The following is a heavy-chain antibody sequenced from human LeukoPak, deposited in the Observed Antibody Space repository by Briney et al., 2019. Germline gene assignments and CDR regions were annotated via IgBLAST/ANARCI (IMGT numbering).Heavy chain of an antibody. Sequence: SVKVSCKASGGTFSSYAISWVRQAPGQGLEWMGRIIPILGIANYAQKFQGRVTITADKSTSTAYMELSSLRSEDTAVYYCAKDRVAARPSYFQHWGQGTLVTVSS. D-gene: IGHD6-6*01. CDR1: GGTFSSYA. V-gene: IGHV1-69*04. J-gene: IGHJ1*01. CDR3: AKDRVAARPSYFQH. CDR2: IIPILGIA.